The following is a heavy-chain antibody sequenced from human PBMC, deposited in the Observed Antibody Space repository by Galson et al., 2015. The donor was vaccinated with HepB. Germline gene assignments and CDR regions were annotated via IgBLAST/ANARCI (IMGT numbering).Heavy chain of an antibody. CDR1: GFTFSSYS. V-gene: IGHV3-48*04. D-gene: IGHD3-9*01. J-gene: IGHJ4*02. CDR3: ARDQLRYFDWLLSGFDY. CDR2: ISSSSSTI. Sequence: SLRLSCAASGFTFSSYSMNWVRQAPGKGLEWVSYISSSSSTIYYADSVKGRFTISRDNAKNSLYLQMNSLRAEDTAVYYCARDQLRYFDWLLSGFDYWGQGTLVTVSS.